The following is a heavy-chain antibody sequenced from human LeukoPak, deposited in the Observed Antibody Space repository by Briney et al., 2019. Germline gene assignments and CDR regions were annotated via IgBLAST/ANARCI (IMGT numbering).Heavy chain of an antibody. CDR3: AKDPSIAVAGTIDPGGY. V-gene: IGHV3-23*01. CDR2: ISGSGGST. Sequence: GGSLRLSCAASGFTFSSYGMSWVRQAPGKGLEWVSAISGSGGSTYYADSVKGRFTISRDNSKNTLYLQMNSLRAEDTAVYYCAKDPSIAVAGTIDPGGYWGQGTLVTVSS. D-gene: IGHD6-19*01. CDR1: GFTFSSYG. J-gene: IGHJ4*02.